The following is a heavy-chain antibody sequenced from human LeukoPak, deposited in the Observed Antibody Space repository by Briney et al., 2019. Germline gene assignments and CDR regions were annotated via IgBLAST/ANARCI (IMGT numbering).Heavy chain of an antibody. CDR1: GFTFSSYA. J-gene: IGHJ4*02. V-gene: IGHV3-23*01. D-gene: IGHD6-6*01. CDR3: AKHPGGIAARSDFGY. Sequence: GGSLRLSCAASGFTFSSYAMSWVRQAPGKGLEWVSAISGSGGSTYYADSVKGRFTISRDNSKNTLYLQMNSLRAGDTAVYYCAKHPGGIAARSDFGYWGQGTLVTVSS. CDR2: ISGSGGST.